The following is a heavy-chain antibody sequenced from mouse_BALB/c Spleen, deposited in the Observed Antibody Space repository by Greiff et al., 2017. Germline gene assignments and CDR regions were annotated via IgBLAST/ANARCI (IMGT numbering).Heavy chain of an antibody. V-gene: IGHV2-6-7*01. CDR1: GFSLTGYG. CDR3: ARDGDYYGSSWFAY. D-gene: IGHD1-1*01. J-gene: IGHJ3*01. Sequence: VQRVESGPGLVAPSQSLSITCTVSGFSLTGYGVNWVRQPPGKGLEWLGMIWGDGSTDYNSALKSRLSISKDNSKSQVFLKMNSLQTDDTARYYCARDGDYYGSSWFAYWGQGTLVTVSA. CDR2: IWGDGST.